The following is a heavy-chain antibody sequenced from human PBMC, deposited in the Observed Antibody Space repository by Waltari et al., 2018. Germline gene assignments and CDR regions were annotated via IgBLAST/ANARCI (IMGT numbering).Heavy chain of an antibody. D-gene: IGHD4-17*01. Sequence: QLQLQESGPGLVNPSETLSLNCTSSGGPISSSYHWAWARQAPGKGLEWVGTMYYSGATSNNPSLDSRLSMSIDTSKNLFSLKLSSVTATDTAVYFCVRPGSTVTPRAFDIWGQGIKVTVSS. V-gene: IGHV4-39*01. J-gene: IGHJ3*02. CDR3: VRPGSTVTPRAFDI. CDR1: GGPISSSYH. CDR2: MYYSGAT.